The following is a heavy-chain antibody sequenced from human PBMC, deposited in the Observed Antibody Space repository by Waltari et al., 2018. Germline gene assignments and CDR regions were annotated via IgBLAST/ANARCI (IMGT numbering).Heavy chain of an antibody. Sequence: QVQLVQSGGEVKELGSSVKVSCKASGGSFSTYPIAWVRQAPGQGLEWLGKIIPGLGTPIYAQKFQGRVTITADKSTSTAYMELSSLGSEDTAVYYCAIGPRGDHWGQGTLVTVSS. CDR2: IIPGLGTP. J-gene: IGHJ4*02. D-gene: IGHD3-10*01. CDR1: GGSFSTYP. V-gene: IGHV1-69*04. CDR3: AIGPRGDH.